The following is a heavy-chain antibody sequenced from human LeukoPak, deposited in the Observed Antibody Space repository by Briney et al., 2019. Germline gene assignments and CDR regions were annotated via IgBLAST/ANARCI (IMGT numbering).Heavy chain of an antibody. CDR3: AKDSRSYYYYYMDV. V-gene: IGHV3-43*02. CDR1: GGTFDDYG. CDR2: ISGDGGRR. Sequence: PGGSLRLSCAGSGGTFDDYGMHWGRQGPGKGLEGVARISGDGGRRYYADSVKGRFTISTDNSKNSLYLQMNSLRTEDTALYYCAKDSRSYYYYYMDVWGKGTTVTVSS. J-gene: IGHJ6*03.